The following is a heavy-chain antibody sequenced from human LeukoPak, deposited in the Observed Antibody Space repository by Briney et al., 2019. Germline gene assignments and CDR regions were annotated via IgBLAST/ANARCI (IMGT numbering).Heavy chain of an antibody. CDR3: AKPGIGVATAIDH. V-gene: IGHV3-30*02. CDR1: GFTFYMNG. Sequence: QPGGSLRLSCAASGFTFYMNGMHWVRQAPGKGLEWVAFIQYDGTNKYYADAVTGRFTISRDNSMTTLYLQMDSLRPEDTAVYYCAKPGIGVATAIDHWGRGTQVTVSS. D-gene: IGHD3-3*01. CDR2: IQYDGTNK. J-gene: IGHJ4*02.